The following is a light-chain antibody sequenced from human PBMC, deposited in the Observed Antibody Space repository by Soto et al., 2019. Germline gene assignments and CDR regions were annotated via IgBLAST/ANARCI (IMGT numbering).Light chain of an antibody. CDR1: QSIGSHS. V-gene: IGKV3-20*01. CDR3: QHNH. J-gene: IGKJ2*01. CDR2: ATS. Sequence: EIVLTQSPGTLSLSPGERVTLSCRVSQSIGSHSLAWYQQKPGQAPRLLIYATSTRATGIPDRFSGSGSGTDFTLTIISLEPKDFAGYSCQHNHFGQGTKRETK.